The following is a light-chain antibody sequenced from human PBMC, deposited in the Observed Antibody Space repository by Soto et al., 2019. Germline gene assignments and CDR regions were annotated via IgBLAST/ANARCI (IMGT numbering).Light chain of an antibody. Sequence: DIQMTQSPSTLSASVGARVTITGRASQSFIGTLAWYQQRPGKAHKLLIYDASSLERGVPSRFSGSGSGTEVTLTISSLQPDEFATYYCQQYDTYSRTFGQGTKV. J-gene: IGKJ1*01. CDR2: DAS. CDR1: QSFIGT. CDR3: QQYDTYSRT. V-gene: IGKV1-5*01.